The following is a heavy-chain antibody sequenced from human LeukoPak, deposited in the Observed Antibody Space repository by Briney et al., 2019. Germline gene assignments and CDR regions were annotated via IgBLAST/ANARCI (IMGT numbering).Heavy chain of an antibody. CDR1: GGSISSGSYY. CDR2: IYTSGST. D-gene: IGHD3-3*01. V-gene: IGHV4-61*02. CDR3: ASSVDTLLDYDFWSGYYTGRGYYYGMDV. Sequence: SQTLSLTCTVSGGSISSGSYYWSWIRQPAGKGLEWIGRIYTSGSTNYNPSLKSRVTISVDTSKNQFSLKLCSVTAADTAVYYCASSVDTLLDYDFWSGYYTGRGYYYGMDVWGQGTTVTVSS. J-gene: IGHJ6*02.